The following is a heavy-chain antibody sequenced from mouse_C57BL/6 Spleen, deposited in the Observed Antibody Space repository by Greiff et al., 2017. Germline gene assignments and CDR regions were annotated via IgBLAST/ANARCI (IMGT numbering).Heavy chain of an antibody. CDR1: GYTFTSYD. Sequence: VQLQQSGPELVKPGASVKLSCKASGYTFTSYDINWVKQRPGQGLEWIGWIYPRDGSTKYNEKFKGKATLTVDTSSSTAYMELHSLTSEDSAVYFCATGPYYYGSSQFAYWGQGTLVTVSA. J-gene: IGHJ3*01. CDR3: ATGPYYYGSSQFAY. CDR2: IYPRDGST. D-gene: IGHD1-1*01. V-gene: IGHV1-85*01.